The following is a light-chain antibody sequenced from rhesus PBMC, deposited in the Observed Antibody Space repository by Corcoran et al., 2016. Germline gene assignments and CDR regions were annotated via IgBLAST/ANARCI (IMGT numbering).Light chain of an antibody. CDR3: QQHSSSPLT. CDR2: SAS. CDR1: QVISSY. Sequence: IQMTQSPSSLSAFVGHRVTITRRASQVISSYLAWYQQKPGKAPKLLIYSASTLQIGVPSRCSGRGSGTDFTLPISSLKPEDFATYYCQQHSSSPLTFGEGTKVEL. V-gene: IGKV1-25*01. J-gene: IGKJ4*01.